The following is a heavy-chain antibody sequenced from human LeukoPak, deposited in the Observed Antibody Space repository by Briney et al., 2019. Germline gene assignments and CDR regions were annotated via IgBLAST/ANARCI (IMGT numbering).Heavy chain of an antibody. CDR3: ARMQSPNDFWSGPTRRWFDP. V-gene: IGHV4-34*01. CDR2: INHSGST. D-gene: IGHD3-3*01. Sequence: SETLSLTCAVYGGSFSGYYWSWIRQPPGKGLEWIGEINHSGSTNYSPSLKSRVTISVDTSKNQFSLKLSSVTAADTAVYYCARMQSPNDFWSGPTRRWFDPWGQGTLVTVSS. CDR1: GGSFSGYY. J-gene: IGHJ5*02.